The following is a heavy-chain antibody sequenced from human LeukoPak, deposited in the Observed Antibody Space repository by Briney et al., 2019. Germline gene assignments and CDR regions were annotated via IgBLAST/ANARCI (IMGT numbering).Heavy chain of an antibody. D-gene: IGHD4-17*01. CDR2: ISSSSNYI. CDR3: ARSRDYESYFDY. CDR1: GFTFSSYS. Sequence: GGSLRLSCAASGFTFSSYSMDWVRQAPGKGLEWVSSISSSSNYIYYADSVEGRFTISRDNAKNSLYLQMNSLRAEDTAMYYCARSRDYESYFDYWGQGTLVTVSS. J-gene: IGHJ4*02. V-gene: IGHV3-21*01.